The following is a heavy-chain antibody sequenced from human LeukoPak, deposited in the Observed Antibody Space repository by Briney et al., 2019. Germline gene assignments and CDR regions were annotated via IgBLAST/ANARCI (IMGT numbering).Heavy chain of an antibody. CDR1: GGSISSGGYY. J-gene: IGHJ5*02. CDR2: IYYSGST. Sequence: SQTLSLTCTVSGGSISSGGYYWSWLRQHPGKGLEWIGYIYYSGSTYYNPSLKSRVTISVDTSKNQFSLKLSSVTAADTAVYYCARDSFVRGVIPLVGWFDPWGQGTLVTVSS. D-gene: IGHD3-10*01. V-gene: IGHV4-31*03. CDR3: ARDSFVRGVIPLVGWFDP.